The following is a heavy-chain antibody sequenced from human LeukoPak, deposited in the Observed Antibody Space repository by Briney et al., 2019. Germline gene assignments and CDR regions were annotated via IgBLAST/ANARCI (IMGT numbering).Heavy chain of an antibody. CDR3: ARRVHYYYDSSAYGREYFDY. Sequence: SETLSLTCTVSGGSIDTYYWGWIRQPPGKGLEWIGSIYYSGSTYYNPSLKSRVTISVDTSKNQFSLKLSSVTAADTAVYYCARRVHYYYDSSAYGREYFDYWGQGTLVTVSS. CDR1: GGSIDTYY. CDR2: IYYSGST. V-gene: IGHV4-39*01. D-gene: IGHD3-22*01. J-gene: IGHJ4*02.